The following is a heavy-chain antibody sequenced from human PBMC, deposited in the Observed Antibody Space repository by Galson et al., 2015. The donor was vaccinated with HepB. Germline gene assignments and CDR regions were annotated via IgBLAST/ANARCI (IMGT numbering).Heavy chain of an antibody. Sequence: SLRLSCAASGFTVSSNYMSWVRQAPGKGLEWVSVIYSGGSTYYADSVKGRFTISRDNSKNTLYLQMNSLRAEDTAVYYCAREPGQQLVRADRKFDYWGQGTLVTVSS. D-gene: IGHD6-13*01. CDR2: IYSGGST. CDR3: AREPGQQLVRADRKFDY. CDR1: GFTVSSNY. V-gene: IGHV3-66*01. J-gene: IGHJ4*02.